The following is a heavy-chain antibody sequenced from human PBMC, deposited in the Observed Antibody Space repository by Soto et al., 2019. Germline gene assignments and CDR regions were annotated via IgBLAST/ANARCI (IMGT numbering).Heavy chain of an antibody. CDR3: ARVDIVATHPTPDY. V-gene: IGHV4-31*03. Sequence: PSETLSLTCTVSGGSISSGGYYWSWIRQHPGKGLEWIGYIYYSGSTYYNPSLKSRVTISVDTSKNQFSLKLSSVTAADTAVYYCARVDIVATHPTPDYWGQGTLVTVSS. D-gene: IGHD5-12*01. J-gene: IGHJ4*02. CDR2: IYYSGST. CDR1: GGSISSGGYY.